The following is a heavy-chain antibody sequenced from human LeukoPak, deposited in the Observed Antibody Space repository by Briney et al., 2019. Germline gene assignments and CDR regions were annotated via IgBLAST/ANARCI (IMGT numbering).Heavy chain of an antibody. CDR1: GFTFSNHW. Sequence: GGSLRLSCEASGFTFSNHWMHWVRQAPGKGLVWVSVISKDGSTSIYADPVRGRLTISRDNAKNTLYLQMNSLRVEDTSVYYCARDYYMGIVDQWGQGTRVTVSS. CDR2: ISKDGSTS. V-gene: IGHV3-74*01. J-gene: IGHJ5*02. D-gene: IGHD3-22*01. CDR3: ARDYYMGIVDQ.